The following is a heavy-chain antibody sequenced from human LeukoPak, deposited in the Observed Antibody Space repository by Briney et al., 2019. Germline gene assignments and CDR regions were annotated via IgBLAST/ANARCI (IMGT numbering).Heavy chain of an antibody. J-gene: IGHJ4*02. Sequence: PSETLSLTCTVSGGSITNYYWSWVRQPAGKGLEWVGRIYTTGNTTYNPSLKSRVTMSVDTSKNQFSLNLTSVTAADTAVYYCARDRTYGGNSGFDYWGQGTLVTVSS. CDR3: ARDRTYGGNSGFDY. CDR2: IYTTGNT. D-gene: IGHD4-23*01. V-gene: IGHV4-4*07. CDR1: GGSITNYY.